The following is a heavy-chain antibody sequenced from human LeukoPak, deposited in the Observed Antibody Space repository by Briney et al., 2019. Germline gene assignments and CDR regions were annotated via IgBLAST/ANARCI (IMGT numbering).Heavy chain of an antibody. D-gene: IGHD3-22*01. CDR1: GGSISSSSYY. Sequence: SETLSLTCTVSGGSISSSSYYWVWIRQPPGKGLEWFGSIYYSGSTYYNPSLKSRVTIYVDTSKNQFSLKLSSVTAADTAVYYCARRRYYDSRFDPWGQGTLVTVSS. V-gene: IGHV4-39*01. J-gene: IGHJ5*02. CDR2: IYYSGST. CDR3: ARRRYYDSRFDP.